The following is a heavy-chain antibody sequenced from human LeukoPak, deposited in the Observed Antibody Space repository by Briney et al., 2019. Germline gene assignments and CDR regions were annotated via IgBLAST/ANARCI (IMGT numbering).Heavy chain of an antibody. V-gene: IGHV3-23*01. CDR3: AKDYSDSSGYYYGDY. CDR2: LGSGGIT. D-gene: IGHD3-22*01. CDR1: GFTFSSYW. Sequence: GGSLRLSCAASGFTFSSYWMSWVRQGPGKGLEWVSALGSGGITYYADSVKGRFTISRDNSKNTLYLQMNSLRAEDTAVYYCAKDYSDSSGYYYGDYRGQGTLVTVSS. J-gene: IGHJ4*02.